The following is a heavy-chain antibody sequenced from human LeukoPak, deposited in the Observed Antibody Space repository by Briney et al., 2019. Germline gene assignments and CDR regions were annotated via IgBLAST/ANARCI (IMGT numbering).Heavy chain of an antibody. J-gene: IGHJ4*02. CDR3: AKARVGGWLVLGFDY. CDR1: GFTFDDYA. CDR2: ISWNSGSI. V-gene: IGHV3-9*01. Sequence: PGRSLRLSCAASGFTFDDYAMHWVRQAPGKGLEWVSGISWNSGSIGYADSVKGRFTISRDNAKNSLYLQMNSLRAEDTAVYYCAKARVGGWLVLGFDYWGQGTLVTVSS. D-gene: IGHD6-19*01.